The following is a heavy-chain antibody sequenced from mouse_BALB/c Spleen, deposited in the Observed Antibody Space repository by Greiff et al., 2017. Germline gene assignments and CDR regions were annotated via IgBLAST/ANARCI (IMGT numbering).Heavy chain of an antibody. V-gene: IGHV5-6-5*01. J-gene: IGHJ1*01. Sequence: EVKLVESGGGLVKPGGSLKLSCAASGFTFSSYAMSWVRQTPEKRLEWVASISSGGSTYYPDSVKGRFTISRDNARNILYLQMSSLRSEDTAMYYCARFETRYFDVWGAGTTVTVSS. CDR2: ISSGGST. CDR1: GFTFSSYA. CDR3: ARFETRYFDV.